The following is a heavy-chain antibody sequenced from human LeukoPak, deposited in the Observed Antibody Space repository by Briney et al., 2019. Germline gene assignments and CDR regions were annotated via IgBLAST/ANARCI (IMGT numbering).Heavy chain of an antibody. V-gene: IGHV4-30-4*01. Sequence: SQTLSLTCTVSGGSISSGDYSWSWIRQPPGTGLEWIGYIYYSGSTYYNPSLKSRVTISVDTSKNQFSLKLSSVTAADTAVYYCAREVPMSNFYYGMDVWGKGTTVTVSS. J-gene: IGHJ6*04. CDR2: IYYSGST. CDR1: GGSISSGDYS. D-gene: IGHD5/OR15-5a*01. CDR3: AREVPMSNFYYGMDV.